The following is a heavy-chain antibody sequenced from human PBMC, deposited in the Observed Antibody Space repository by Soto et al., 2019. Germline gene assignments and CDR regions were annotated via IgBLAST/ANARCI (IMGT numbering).Heavy chain of an antibody. CDR1: GYSFTTYW. CDR2: IYPGDSDT. V-gene: IGHV5-51*01. J-gene: IGHJ4*01. Sequence: GESLKISCKGSGYSFTTYWIAWVRQMPGKGLEWVGIIYPGDSDTRYSPSFEGHVTISVDKSISTAFLQWNSLKAPDNAIYYCARHSTSAPKDYWGQGTLVTVSS. D-gene: IGHD3-10*01. CDR3: ARHSTSAPKDY.